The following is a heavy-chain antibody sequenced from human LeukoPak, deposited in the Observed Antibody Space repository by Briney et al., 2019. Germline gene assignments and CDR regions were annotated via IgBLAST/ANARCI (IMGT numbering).Heavy chain of an antibody. CDR1: GFTFSSYA. V-gene: IGHV3-23*01. D-gene: IGHD4-17*01. J-gene: IGHJ3*02. Sequence: GGSLRLSCAASGFTFSSYAMSWVRQAPGKGLEWVSAISGSGGSTYYADSVKGQFTISRVNSKNTLYLQMNSLRAEDTAVYYCAKDQTTVTTSDAFDIWGQGTMVTVSS. CDR2: ISGSGGST. CDR3: AKDQTTVTTSDAFDI.